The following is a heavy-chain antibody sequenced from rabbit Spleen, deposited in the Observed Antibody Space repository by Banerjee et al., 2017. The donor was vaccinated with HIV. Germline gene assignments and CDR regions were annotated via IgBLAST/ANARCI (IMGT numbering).Heavy chain of an antibody. D-gene: IGHD1-1*01. Sequence: QSLEESGGDLVKPGASLTLTCTASGVSFSISSYMCWVRQAPGKGLEWMACIDAGSSGFTYFATWAKGRFTISKISSTTVTLQMTRLTAADTATYFCARDTSSSFSSYGMDLWGPGTSSPS. CDR2: IDAGSSGFT. CDR3: ARDTSSSFSSYGMDL. V-gene: IGHV1S40*01. J-gene: IGHJ6*01. CDR1: GVSFSISSY.